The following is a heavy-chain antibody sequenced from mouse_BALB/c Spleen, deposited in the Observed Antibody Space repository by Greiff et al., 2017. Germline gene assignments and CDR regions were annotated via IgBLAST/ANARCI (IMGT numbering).Heavy chain of an antibody. CDR1: GFTFSSYS. Sequence: EVQLVESGGGLVKPGGSLKLSCAASGFTFSSYSMSWVRQTPEKRLEWVASISSGGSYTYYPASVKGRFTISRDNAKNTLYLQMSSLRSEDTAMYYCARQGVVNAMDYWGQGTSVTVSS. J-gene: IGHJ4*01. CDR3: ARQGVVNAMDY. V-gene: IGHV5-9-3*01. CDR2: ISSGGSYT. D-gene: IGHD1-1*01.